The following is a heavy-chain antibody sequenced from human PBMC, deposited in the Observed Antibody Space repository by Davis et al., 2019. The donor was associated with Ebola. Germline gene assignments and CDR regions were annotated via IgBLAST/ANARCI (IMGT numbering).Heavy chain of an antibody. V-gene: IGHV1-8*01. J-gene: IGHJ3*02. CDR3: ARGGRITMIVVVIGAFDI. D-gene: IGHD3-22*01. CDR2: MNPNSGNT. CDR1: GYTFTSYD. Sequence: ASVKVSCKASGYTFTSYDINWVRQATGQGLEWMGWMNPNSGNTGYAQKFQGRVTMTRDTSTSTVYMELSSLRSEDTAVYYCARGGRITMIVVVIGAFDIWGQGTMVTVSS.